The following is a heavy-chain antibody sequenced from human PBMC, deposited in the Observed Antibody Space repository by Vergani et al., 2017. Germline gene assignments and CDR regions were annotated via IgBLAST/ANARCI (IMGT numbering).Heavy chain of an antibody. J-gene: IGHJ3*02. CDR2: IYYSGST. Sequence: QVQLQESGPGLVKPSETLSLTCTVSGGSISSYYWSWIRPPPGKGLEWIGYIYYSGSTNYNPSLKRRVTISVDTSKDQFSLKLSSVTAADTAVYYCARNPYCGGDCYSDAFDIWGQGTMVTVSS. V-gene: IGHV4-59*01. D-gene: IGHD2-21*02. CDR1: GGSISSYY. CDR3: ARNPYCGGDCYSDAFDI.